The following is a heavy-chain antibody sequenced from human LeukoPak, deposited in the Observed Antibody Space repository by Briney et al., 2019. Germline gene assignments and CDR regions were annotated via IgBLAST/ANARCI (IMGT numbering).Heavy chain of an antibody. D-gene: IGHD6-6*01. CDR2: ISGSGGST. Sequence: GGSLRLSCAASGFTFSSYAMSWVRQAPGKGLEWVSAISGSGGSTYYADSVKGRFTISRDNSKNTLYLQMNSLRAEDTAVYYCARGPSSIAARYNWFDPWGQGTLVTVSS. J-gene: IGHJ5*02. CDR3: ARGPSSIAARYNWFDP. CDR1: GFTFSSYA. V-gene: IGHV3-23*01.